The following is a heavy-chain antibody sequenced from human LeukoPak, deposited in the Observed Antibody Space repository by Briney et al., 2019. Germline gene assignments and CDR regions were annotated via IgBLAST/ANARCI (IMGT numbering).Heavy chain of an antibody. Sequence: SVKVSCKASGGTSSSYAISWLRQAPGKGLEWMGGISPIFGRANYAQKVQGRVTITTDESTSTAYMEMSSLRSEDPAVYYCARGGPDLHGDNWFDPWGQGTLVAVSS. CDR2: ISPIFGRA. V-gene: IGHV1-69*05. J-gene: IGHJ5*02. CDR1: GGTSSSYA. D-gene: IGHD3-16*01. CDR3: ARGGPDLHGDNWFDP.